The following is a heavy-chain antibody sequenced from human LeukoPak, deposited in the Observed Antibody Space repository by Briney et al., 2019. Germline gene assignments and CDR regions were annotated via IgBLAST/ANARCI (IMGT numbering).Heavy chain of an antibody. CDR3: ATYTQRFGAPGTDY. CDR1: GFTSTNYW. Sequence: GGSLRLPCAPSGFTSTNYWMRWAPQAPAKGLEWVASIQKDGSEIRYVDSVKGRFTISRDNAKKSLYLQMNSLGVEDTGVYYCATYTQRFGAPGTDYWGQGTLVTVSS. CDR2: IQKDGSEI. J-gene: IGHJ4*02. D-gene: IGHD3-16*01. V-gene: IGHV3-7*01.